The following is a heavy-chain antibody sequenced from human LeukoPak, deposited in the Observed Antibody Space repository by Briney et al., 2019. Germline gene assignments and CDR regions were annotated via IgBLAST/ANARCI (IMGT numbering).Heavy chain of an antibody. CDR2: ISSSSSYT. Sequence: KPGGSLRLSCVASGFSFSDYHMSCIRQARGEGLVWVSYISSSSSYTNYADCVKGRFTISRDSAKNSLYLQMNSLRAEDTAVYYCARSTLYDILTEYYFDYWGQGTLVTVSS. D-gene: IGHD3-9*01. V-gene: IGHV3-11*03. J-gene: IGHJ4*02. CDR1: GFSFSDYH. CDR3: ARSTLYDILTEYYFDY.